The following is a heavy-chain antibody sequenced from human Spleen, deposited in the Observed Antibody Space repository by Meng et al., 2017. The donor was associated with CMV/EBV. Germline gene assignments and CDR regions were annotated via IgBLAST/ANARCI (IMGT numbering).Heavy chain of an antibody. CDR3: ARWVGPTTRAWGY. CDR1: GYTFTYRY. J-gene: IGHJ4*02. Sequence: SVKVSCKASGYTFTYRYLHWVRQAPGQALEWMGWITPFNGNTNYAQKFQDRVTITRDRSMSTAYMELSSLRSEDTAMYYCARWVGPTTRAWGYWGQGTLVTVSS. D-gene: IGHD1-26*01. V-gene: IGHV1-45*02. CDR2: ITPFNGNT.